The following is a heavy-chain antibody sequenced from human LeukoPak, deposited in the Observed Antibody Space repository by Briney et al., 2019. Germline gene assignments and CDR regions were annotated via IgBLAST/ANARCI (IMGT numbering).Heavy chain of an antibody. D-gene: IGHD2-15*01. CDR2: ISYDGSNK. CDR1: GFTFSSYG. Sequence: GGSLRLSCAASGFTFSSYGMHWVRQAPGKGLEWVAVISYDGSNKYYADSVKGRFTISRDNSKNTLYLQMNSLRAEDTAVYYCAKRSPYCSGGSCRGGFDYWGQGTLVTVSS. CDR3: AKRSPYCSGGSCRGGFDY. V-gene: IGHV3-30*18. J-gene: IGHJ4*02.